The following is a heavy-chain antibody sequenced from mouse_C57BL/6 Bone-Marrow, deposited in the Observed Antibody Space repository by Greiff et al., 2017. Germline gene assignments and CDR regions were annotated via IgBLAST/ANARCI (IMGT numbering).Heavy chain of an antibody. J-gene: IGHJ2*01. CDR3: ARRDYYGSSYAH. CDR1: GYTFTDYY. Sequence: VQLQQSGPVLVKPGASVKMSCKASGYTFTDYYMNWVKQSHGKSLEWIGVINPYNGGTSYNQKFKGKATLTVDKSSSTAYMELNSLTSEDSAVYYCARRDYYGSSYAHWGQGTTLTVSS. D-gene: IGHD1-1*01. V-gene: IGHV1-19*01. CDR2: INPYNGGT.